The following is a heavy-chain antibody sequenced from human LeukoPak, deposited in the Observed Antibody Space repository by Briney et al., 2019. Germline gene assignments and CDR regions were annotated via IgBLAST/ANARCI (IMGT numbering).Heavy chain of an antibody. CDR2: IGVSAGST. V-gene: IGHV3-23*01. J-gene: IGHJ3*02. D-gene: IGHD1-26*01. CDR3: ARKLYSDNSHDAFDI. Sequence: PGGSLRLSCAASGLTFNKTAMSWVRQSPGKGLEWVSAIGVSAGSTYYADFAKGRFTISRDNSKNTVYLQMNNLSAEDTAVYYCARKLYSDNSHDAFDIWGQGTMVIVSS. CDR1: GLTFNKTA.